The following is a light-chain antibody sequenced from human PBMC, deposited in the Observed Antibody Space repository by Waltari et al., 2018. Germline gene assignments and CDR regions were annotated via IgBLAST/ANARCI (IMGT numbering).Light chain of an antibody. CDR2: KAS. J-gene: IGKJ4*01. Sequence: DIQMTQSPSTLSASVGDRVTITCRTSQSISTYVSWYQQKPGKAPKLLIYKASSLENEVPSRFSGSGSGTEFTLTISSLQPDDFATFYCQQYKSYPPTFGGGTKVEIK. V-gene: IGKV1-5*03. CDR1: QSISTY. CDR3: QQYKSYPPT.